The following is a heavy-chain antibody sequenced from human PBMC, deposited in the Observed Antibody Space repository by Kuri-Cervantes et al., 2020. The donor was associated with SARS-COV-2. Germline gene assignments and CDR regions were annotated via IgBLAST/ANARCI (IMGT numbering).Heavy chain of an antibody. Sequence: ASVKVSCKASGYTFTSYDINWVRQATGQGLEWMGWMNPNSGNTGYAQKFQGRVTMTRNTSISTAYMELSSLRSEDTAVYYCARGLGIAAAFGAWGQGTLVTVSS. CDR2: MNPNSGNT. CDR1: GYTFTSYD. CDR3: ARGLGIAAAFGA. V-gene: IGHV1-8*01. J-gene: IGHJ5*02. D-gene: IGHD6-13*01.